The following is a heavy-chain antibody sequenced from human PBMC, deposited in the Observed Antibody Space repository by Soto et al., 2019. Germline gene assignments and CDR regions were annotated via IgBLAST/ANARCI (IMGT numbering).Heavy chain of an antibody. D-gene: IGHD4-17*01. Sequence: ASVKVSCKASGYTFTSFYMHWVRQAPGPGLEWMGIINPSGGSTSYAQKFQGRVTMTRDRSTSTVYMEQSSLRSDDTAVYYCARGGADYGKVDNSGRFDIWGQGTMVTVSS. CDR1: GYTFTSFY. J-gene: IGHJ3*02. V-gene: IGHV1-46*01. CDR3: ARGGADYGKVDNSGRFDI. CDR2: INPSGGST.